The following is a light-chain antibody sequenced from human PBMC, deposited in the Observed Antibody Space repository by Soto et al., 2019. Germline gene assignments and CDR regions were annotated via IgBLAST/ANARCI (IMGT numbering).Light chain of an antibody. CDR1: QSVSSSY. Sequence: EIVLTQSPGTLSLSPGERATLSCRASQSVSSSYLAWYQQKPGQAPRLLIYGASSRATGIPDRFSGSGSGKDCALTISRLEPEDFAVYYCQHYGSSRWTFGQGTKVDLK. CDR2: GAS. CDR3: QHYGSSRWT. V-gene: IGKV3-20*01. J-gene: IGKJ1*01.